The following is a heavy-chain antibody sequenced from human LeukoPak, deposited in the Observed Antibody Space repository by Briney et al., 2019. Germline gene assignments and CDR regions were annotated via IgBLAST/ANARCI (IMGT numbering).Heavy chain of an antibody. Sequence: GESLKISCKGSGYSFTSYWIGWVRQMPGKGLEWMGIIYPGDSDTRYSPSFQGQVTISADKSISTAYLQWSSLKASDTAMYYCARQSYYDSSGYYYYNWFDPWGQGTLVTVS. J-gene: IGHJ5*02. CDR2: IYPGDSDT. CDR3: ARQSYYDSSGYYYYNWFDP. D-gene: IGHD3-22*01. V-gene: IGHV5-51*01. CDR1: GYSFTSYW.